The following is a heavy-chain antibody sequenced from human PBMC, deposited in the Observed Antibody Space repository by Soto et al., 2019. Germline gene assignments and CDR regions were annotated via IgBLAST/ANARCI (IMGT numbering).Heavy chain of an antibody. Sequence: SETLSLTCTVSDGTISDYFWSWVRQPPGKGLEWIGDINHSGSTKYNPSLESRVTISVDTPKNQFSLKLNSVSAADTAVYYCARTGGMDVWSQGATVTVSS. CDR2: INHSGST. CDR1: DGTISDYF. CDR3: ARTGGMDV. J-gene: IGHJ6*02. V-gene: IGHV4-34*01.